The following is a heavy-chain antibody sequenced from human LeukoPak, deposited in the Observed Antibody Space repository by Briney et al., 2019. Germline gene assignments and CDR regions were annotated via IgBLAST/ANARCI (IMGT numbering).Heavy chain of an antibody. CDR3: ARDARLHYSFDC. CDR1: GGSISSNY. CDR2: FYISGST. J-gene: IGHJ4*02. V-gene: IGHV4-4*07. Sequence: SETLSLTCTVSGGSISSNYWSWVRQPAGGGLEWIGRFYISGSTKYNPSLKSRVTMSIDTSKNQFSLKLTSVTAADTAVYYCARDARLHYSFDCWGQGTLVTVSS. D-gene: IGHD4-11*01.